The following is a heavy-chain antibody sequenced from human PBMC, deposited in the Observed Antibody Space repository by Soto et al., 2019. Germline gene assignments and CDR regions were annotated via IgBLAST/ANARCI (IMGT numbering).Heavy chain of an antibody. CDR2: ISAYNGNT. V-gene: IGHV1-18*01. CDR1: GYTFTSYG. J-gene: IGHJ6*02. Sequence: ASVKVSCKASGYTFTSYGISWVRQAPGQGLEWMGWISAYNGNTNYAQKLQGRVTMTTDTSTSTAYMELRSLRSDDTAVYYCASASRSRMYYDIFTGYPDSYGMDVWGQGTTVTVSS. CDR3: ASASRSRMYYDIFTGYPDSYGMDV. D-gene: IGHD3-9*01.